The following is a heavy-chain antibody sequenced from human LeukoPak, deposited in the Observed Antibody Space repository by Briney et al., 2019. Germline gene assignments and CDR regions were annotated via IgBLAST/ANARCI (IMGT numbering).Heavy chain of an antibody. Sequence: SVKVSCKASGGTFSSYAISWVRQAPGQGLEWMGRIIPILGIANYAQKFLGRVTITADKSTSTAYMELSSLRSEDTAVYYCARRTSRVRYYYYGMDVWGQGTTVTVSS. V-gene: IGHV1-69*04. CDR1: GGTFSSYA. CDR3: ARRTSRVRYYYYGMDV. CDR2: IIPILGIA. D-gene: IGHD2-21*01. J-gene: IGHJ6*02.